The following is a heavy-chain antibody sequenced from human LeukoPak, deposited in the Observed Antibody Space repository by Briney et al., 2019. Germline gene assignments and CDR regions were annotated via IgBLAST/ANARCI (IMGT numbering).Heavy chain of an antibody. D-gene: IGHD2-2*01. CDR3: AKADSPERPAANDY. Sequence: GGSLRLSCAASGFTFDDYAMHWVRQAPGKGLEWVSGISWNSGSIGYADSVKGRFTISRDNAKNSLYLQMNSLRAEDTAVYYCAKADSPERPAANDYWGQGTLVTVSS. J-gene: IGHJ4*02. CDR2: ISWNSGSI. CDR1: GFTFDDYA. V-gene: IGHV3-9*01.